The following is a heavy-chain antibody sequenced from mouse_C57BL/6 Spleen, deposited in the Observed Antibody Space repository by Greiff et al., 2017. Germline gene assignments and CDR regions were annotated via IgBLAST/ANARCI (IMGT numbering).Heavy chain of an antibody. CDR3: AQEDSSGFDY. CDR2: IDPSDRYT. CDR1: GYTFTSYW. V-gene: IGHV1-59*01. Sequence: VQLQQPGPELVRPGTSVKLSCKASGYTFTSYWMHWVKQRPGQGLEWIGVIDPSDRYTNYNQQFKGKATLTVDTSSISAYMQLSSVTSEDSAVSYCAQEDSSGFDYWGQGTTLTVSS. J-gene: IGHJ2*01. D-gene: IGHD3-2*01.